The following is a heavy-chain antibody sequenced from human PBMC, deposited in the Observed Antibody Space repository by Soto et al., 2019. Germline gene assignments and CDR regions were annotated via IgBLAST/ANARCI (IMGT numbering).Heavy chain of an antibody. CDR3: AKGGSKTDYYYYGMDV. D-gene: IGHD4-4*01. Sequence: QVQLVESGGGVVQPGRSLRLSCAASGFTFSSYGMHWVRQAPGKGLEWVAVISYDGSNKYYADSVKGRFTISRDNSKNXLYLQMNSLRAEDTAVYYCAKGGSKTDYYYYGMDVWGQGTTVTVSS. V-gene: IGHV3-30*18. CDR1: GFTFSSYG. J-gene: IGHJ6*02. CDR2: ISYDGSNK.